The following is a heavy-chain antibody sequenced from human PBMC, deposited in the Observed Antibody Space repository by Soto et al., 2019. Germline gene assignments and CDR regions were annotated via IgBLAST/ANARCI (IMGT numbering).Heavy chain of an antibody. CDR2: VYSTGTT. CDR1: GDSVSSSDFY. J-gene: IGHJ3*02. D-gene: IGHD2-15*01. Sequence: PSETLSLTCAVSGDSVSSSDFYWTWIRQPPGKPLEWIGYVYSTGTTNYSPSLKSRVDMSVDTSENQFSLKVRSVTAADAAVYFCARAGVLKGRGGIDAFDIWGQGTMVTVSS. V-gene: IGHV4-61*08. CDR3: ARAGVLKGRGGIDAFDI.